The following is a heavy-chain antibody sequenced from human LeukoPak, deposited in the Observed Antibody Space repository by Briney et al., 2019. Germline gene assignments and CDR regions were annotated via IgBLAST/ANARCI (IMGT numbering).Heavy chain of an antibody. J-gene: IGHJ4*02. CDR1: GGSINSHYY. CDR2: IHYSGTT. CDR3: AREDYSKYYFDY. D-gene: IGHD4-11*01. Sequence: SGTLSLTCTVSGGSINSHYYWSWIRQPPGKGLEWIGYIHYSGTTNYKSSLKSRVTISVDTSKNQFSLKLSSVTAADTAVYYCAREDYSKYYFDYWGQGTLVTVSS. V-gene: IGHV4-59*01.